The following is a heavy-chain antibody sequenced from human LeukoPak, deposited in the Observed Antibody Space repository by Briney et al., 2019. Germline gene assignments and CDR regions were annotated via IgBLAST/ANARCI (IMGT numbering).Heavy chain of an antibody. Sequence: ASVKVSCKASGGTFSSYAISWVRQAPGQGLEWMGWMNPNSGNTGYAQKFQGRVTITRNTSISTAYMELSSLRSEDTAVYYCASPHYYDSSGYYTDAFDIWGQGTMVTVSS. D-gene: IGHD3-22*01. CDR3: ASPHYYDSSGYYTDAFDI. CDR1: GGTFSSYA. CDR2: MNPNSGNT. J-gene: IGHJ3*02. V-gene: IGHV1-8*03.